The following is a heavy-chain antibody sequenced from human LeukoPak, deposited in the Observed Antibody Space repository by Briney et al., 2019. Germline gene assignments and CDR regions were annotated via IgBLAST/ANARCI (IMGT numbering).Heavy chain of an antibody. CDR1: GGSISSYY. CDR2: IYYSGNT. J-gene: IGHJ4*02. D-gene: IGHD1-26*01. CDR3: ARDIVGVTRAFGY. Sequence: SETLSLTCTVSGGSISSYYWSWIRQPPGKGLEWIGYIYYSGNTNYNPSLKSRVTMSVDTSKNQFSLKLSSVTAADTAVYYCARDIVGVTRAFGYWGQGTLATVS. V-gene: IGHV4-59*01.